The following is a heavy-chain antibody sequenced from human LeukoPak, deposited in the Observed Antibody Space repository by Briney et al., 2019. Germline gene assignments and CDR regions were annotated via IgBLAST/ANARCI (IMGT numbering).Heavy chain of an antibody. D-gene: IGHD3-22*01. CDR3: ARDRSHKTYYYDSSGFERGDY. V-gene: IGHV1-18*01. J-gene: IGHJ4*02. CDR1: GYTFTSYG. Sequence: ASVKVSCKASGYTFTSYGISWVRQAPGQGLEWMEWISAYNGNTNYAQKLQGRVTMTTDTSTSTAYMELRSLRSDDTAVYYCARDRSHKTYYYDSSGFERGDYWGQGTLVTVSS. CDR2: ISAYNGNT.